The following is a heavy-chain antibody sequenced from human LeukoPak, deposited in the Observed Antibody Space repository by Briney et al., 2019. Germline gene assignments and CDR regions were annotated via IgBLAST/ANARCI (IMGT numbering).Heavy chain of an antibody. CDR1: GFTFGNFW. CDR3: ARDPPGAHFDF. D-gene: IGHD7-27*01. V-gene: IGHV3-7*01. Sequence: GGSLRLSCAASGFTFGNFWLSWVRQVPGKGLEWVANIKEDGSEKFYVDSVKGRFTISRDNAKNSLFLQMNSLSAEDTAVYYCARDPPGAHFDFWGQGTLVTVSS. J-gene: IGHJ4*02. CDR2: IKEDGSEK.